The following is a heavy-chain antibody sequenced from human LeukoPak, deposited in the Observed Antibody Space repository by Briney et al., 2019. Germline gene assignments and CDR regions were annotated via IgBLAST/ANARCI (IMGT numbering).Heavy chain of an antibody. Sequence: PSETLSLTCTVSGGSISTNYWSWIRQPAGKGLEWNGRIYNSGNTNYSPSLESRVTMSADTSKNQFSLKLSSVTAADTAVYYCARGTFDSSGYYLFDYWGQGTLVTVSS. CDR2: IYNSGNT. CDR3: ARGTFDSSGYYLFDY. CDR1: GGSISTNY. V-gene: IGHV4-4*07. J-gene: IGHJ4*02. D-gene: IGHD3-22*01.